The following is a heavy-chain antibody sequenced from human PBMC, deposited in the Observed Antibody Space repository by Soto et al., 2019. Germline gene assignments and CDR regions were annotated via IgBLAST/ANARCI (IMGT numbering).Heavy chain of an antibody. J-gene: IGHJ6*02. CDR3: ARRGSSRVIAAASKRSYYYYYVMDV. V-gene: IGHV5-51*01. D-gene: IGHD6-13*01. Sequence: RGESLKISCKGSGYSFTSYWISWVRQMPGKGLKWMGIIYPGDSDTRYSPSFQGQVTISADKSISTAYLQWSSLKASDTAMYYCARRGSSRVIAAASKRSYYYYYVMDVWGQGTTVTVSS. CDR2: IYPGDSDT. CDR1: GYSFTSYW.